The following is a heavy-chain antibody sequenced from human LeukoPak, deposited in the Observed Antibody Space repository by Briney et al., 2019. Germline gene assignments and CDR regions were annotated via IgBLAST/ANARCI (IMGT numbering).Heavy chain of an antibody. Sequence: PSETLSLTCTVSGGSISSYYWSWIRQPPGKGLEWIGYIYYSGSTNYNPSLKSRVTISVDTSKNQFSLKLSSVTAADTAVYYCARAYYDYVWGSYNYFDYWDQGTLVTVSS. CDR1: GGSISSYY. J-gene: IGHJ4*02. CDR2: IYYSGST. D-gene: IGHD3-16*01. CDR3: ARAYYDYVWGSYNYFDY. V-gene: IGHV4-59*01.